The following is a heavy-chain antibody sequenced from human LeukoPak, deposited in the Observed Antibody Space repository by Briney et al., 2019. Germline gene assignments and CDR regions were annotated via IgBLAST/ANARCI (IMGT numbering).Heavy chain of an antibody. CDR3: AKHKLLWTTNIDY. CDR1: GFSFSTYA. V-gene: IGHV3-23*01. Sequence: GGSLRLPCAVSGFSFSTYAMTWVRQAPGKGLEWVSVIGGSGGSTYYADSVKGRFTVSRDNSKNTLYLQLTSLRAEDTALYYCAKHKLLWTTNIDYWGQGTLVTVSS. J-gene: IGHJ4*02. CDR2: IGGSGGST. D-gene: IGHD2/OR15-2a*01.